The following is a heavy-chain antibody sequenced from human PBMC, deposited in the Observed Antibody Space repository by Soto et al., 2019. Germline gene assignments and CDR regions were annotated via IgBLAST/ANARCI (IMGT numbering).Heavy chain of an antibody. J-gene: IGHJ4*02. CDR3: ATSWKYCGGECYIYYFDF. CDR2: ISGGGTNT. V-gene: IGHV3-23*01. Sequence: GGSLRLSCAASGFTFRSYAMSWVRPAPGKGLEWISAISGGGTNTYYADSVKGRFTISRDNSKNTLSLQMNSLRAEDTATYYCATSWKYCGGECYIYYFDFWGQGALVTVSS. D-gene: IGHD2-21*01. CDR1: GFTFRSYA.